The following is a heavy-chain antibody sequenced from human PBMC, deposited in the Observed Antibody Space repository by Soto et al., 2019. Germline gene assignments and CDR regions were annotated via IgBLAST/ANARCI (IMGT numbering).Heavy chain of an antibody. V-gene: IGHV3-53*01. CDR2: IYSGGST. J-gene: IGHJ6*02. CDR1: GFTVSSNY. D-gene: IGHD6-6*01. CDR3: ARDHPRAIAARLDYYYDMDV. Sequence: GGSLRLSCAASGFTVSSNYMSWVRQAPGKGLEWVSVIYSGGSTYYADSVKGRFTISRDNSKNTLYLQMNSLRAEDTAVYYCARDHPRAIAARLDYYYDMDVWGQGTTVTVSS.